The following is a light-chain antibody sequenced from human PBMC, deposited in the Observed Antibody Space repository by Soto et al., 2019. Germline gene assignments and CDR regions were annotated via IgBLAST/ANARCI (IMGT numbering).Light chain of an antibody. Sequence: DIQMTQSPSSLSASVGDRVTITCRASQSIGYYLNWYQQKPGTAPKLLIYAASSLQSGVPSRFSGSGSGTDFTLTISSLQPEDFATYYCQQSYSTPQNTFGQGTKLELQ. V-gene: IGKV1-39*01. CDR2: AAS. J-gene: IGKJ2*01. CDR1: QSIGYY. CDR3: QQSYSTPQNT.